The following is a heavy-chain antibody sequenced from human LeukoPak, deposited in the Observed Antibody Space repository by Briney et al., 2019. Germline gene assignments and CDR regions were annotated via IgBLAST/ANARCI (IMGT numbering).Heavy chain of an antibody. CDR1: GFIFSSDD. CDR3: ARESEGGTGTSCPDY. D-gene: IGHD2-2*01. Sequence: GGSLRLSCTASGFIFSSDDMHWVRQAPGKGLEWVAGIQSNGRNKYYVDSVKGRFAISRDNSKSTLYLQVNSLRVEDTALYYCARESEGGTGTSCPDYWGQGTLVTVSS. V-gene: IGHV3-33*05. J-gene: IGHJ4*02. CDR2: IQSNGRNK.